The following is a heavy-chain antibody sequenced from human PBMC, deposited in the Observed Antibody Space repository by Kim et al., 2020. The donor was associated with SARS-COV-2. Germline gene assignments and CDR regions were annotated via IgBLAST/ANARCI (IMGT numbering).Heavy chain of an antibody. Sequence: SQTLSLTCAISGDSVSSYSATWNWIRQSPSRGLEWLGRTYYRSKWSNDYAAFVKSRVTINPDTSKNQFSLQLNSVTPEDTALYYCARGKSVVRGVTPNFHCWGQGTLVNVPS. CDR3: ARGKSVVRGVTPNFHC. CDR2: TYYRSKWSN. D-gene: IGHD3-10*01. V-gene: IGHV6-1*01. CDR1: GDSVSSYSAT. J-gene: IGHJ4*02.